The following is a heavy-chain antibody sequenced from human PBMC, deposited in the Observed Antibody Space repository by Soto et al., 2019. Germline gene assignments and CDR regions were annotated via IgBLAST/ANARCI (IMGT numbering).Heavy chain of an antibody. J-gene: IGHJ6*03. V-gene: IGHV3-30*18. D-gene: IGHD3-3*01. CDR2: ISYDGSNK. CDR1: GFTFSSYG. CDR3: AKGTDYDFWSGYFYYYYMDV. Sequence: GGSLRLSCAASGFTFSSYGMHWVRQAPGKGLEWVAVISYDGSNKYYADSVKGRFTISRDNSKNTLYLQMNSLRAEDTAVYYCAKGTDYDFWSGYFYYYYMDVWGKGTTVTVSS.